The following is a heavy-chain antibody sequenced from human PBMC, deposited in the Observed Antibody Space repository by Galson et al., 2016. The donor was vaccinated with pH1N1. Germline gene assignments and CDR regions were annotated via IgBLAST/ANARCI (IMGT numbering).Heavy chain of an antibody. V-gene: IGHV5-51*01. CDR2: IYPGGSDT. CDR3: ARRSAVAGVDY. CDR1: GYSFSSHW. Sequence: QSGAEVKKPGESLKISCQGSGYSFSSHWNGWVRQMPGKSLEWKGIIYPGGSDTKYSPSFQGQVTFSADKSINPAYLQWSSLKASDTAMYFCARRSAVAGVDYWGQGTLVTVSS. J-gene: IGHJ4*02. D-gene: IGHD6-19*01.